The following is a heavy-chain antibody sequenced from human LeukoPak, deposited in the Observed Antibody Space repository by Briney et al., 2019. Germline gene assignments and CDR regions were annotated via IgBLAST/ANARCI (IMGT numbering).Heavy chain of an antibody. D-gene: IGHD3-3*01. J-gene: IGHJ3*02. CDR2: IRYDGSNK. CDR3: AKLGSPYYDFWSGYSPHDAFDI. Sequence: GGSLRLSCAASGFTFSSYGMHWVRQAPGKGLEWVAFIRYDGSNKYYADSVKGRFTISRDNSKNTLYLQMNSLRAEDTAVYYCAKLGSPYYDFWSGYSPHDAFDIWGQGTMVTVSS. V-gene: IGHV3-30*02. CDR1: GFTFSSYG.